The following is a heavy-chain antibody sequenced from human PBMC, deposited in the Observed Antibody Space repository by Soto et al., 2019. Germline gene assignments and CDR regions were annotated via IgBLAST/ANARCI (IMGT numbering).Heavy chain of an antibody. J-gene: IGHJ4*02. CDR2: IYSGGST. D-gene: IGHD7-27*01. CDR3: ARAPSPWVFDC. V-gene: IGHV3-53*01. Sequence: EVQLVESGGGLIQPGGSLRLSCAASGFTVSSNYMSWVRQAPGKGLEWVSLIYSGGSTFYADSVKGRFTISRDNSRNTLYLQMNSLRAEDTAAYYWARAPSPWVFDCWGQGTRVTVSS. CDR1: GFTVSSNY.